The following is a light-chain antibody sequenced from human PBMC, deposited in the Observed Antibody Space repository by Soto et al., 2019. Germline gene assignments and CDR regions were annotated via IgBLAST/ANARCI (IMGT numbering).Light chain of an antibody. CDR2: EAS. V-gene: IGLV2-23*01. CDR1: SSDVGGYDL. Sequence: QSALTQPASVSGSPGLSITISCTGTSSDVGGYDLVSWYQQHPGKAPKLLIYEASKRPSGVSKRFSGSKSGSTASLTISGLQSEDEADYYCCSYAGSSAPYVFGTGTKLTVL. J-gene: IGLJ1*01. CDR3: CSYAGSSAPYV.